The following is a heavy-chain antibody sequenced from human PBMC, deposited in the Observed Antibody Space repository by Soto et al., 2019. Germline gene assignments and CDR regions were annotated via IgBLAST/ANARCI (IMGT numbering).Heavy chain of an antibody. Sequence: GGSLRLSCAASGFTFSSYGMHWVRQAPGKGLEWVAVIWYDGSNKYYADSVKGRFTISRDNSKNTLYLQMNSLRAEDTAVYYCARDRQDPAAPPYYYYYGMDVWGQGTTVTVSS. D-gene: IGHD2-2*01. CDR3: ARDRQDPAAPPYYYYYGMDV. CDR2: IWYDGSNK. J-gene: IGHJ6*02. V-gene: IGHV3-33*01. CDR1: GFTFSSYG.